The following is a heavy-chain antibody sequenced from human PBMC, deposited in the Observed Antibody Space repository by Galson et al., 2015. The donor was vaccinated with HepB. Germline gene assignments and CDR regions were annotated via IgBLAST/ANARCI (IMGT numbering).Heavy chain of an antibody. Sequence: SLRLSCAASTFIFITYSMNWVRQAPGKGLEWVGRIKSKTDGGTTDYAAPVKGRFTISRDDSKNTLYLQMNSLKTEDTAVYYCTTKPTDCSSTSCYVHYYYGMDVWGQGTTVTVSS. V-gene: IGHV3-15*01. CDR1: TFIFITYS. D-gene: IGHD2-2*01. CDR2: IKSKTDGGTT. J-gene: IGHJ6*02. CDR3: TTKPTDCSSTSCYVHYYYGMDV.